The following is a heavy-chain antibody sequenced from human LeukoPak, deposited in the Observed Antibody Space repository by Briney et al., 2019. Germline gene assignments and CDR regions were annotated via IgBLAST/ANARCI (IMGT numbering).Heavy chain of an antibody. Sequence: SETLSLTCTVSGGSVSSGSYYWSWIRQPPGKGLEWIGYIYYSGSTNYNPSLKSRVTISVDTSKNQFSLKLSSVTAADTAVYYCASSRSQGHDYGDYCLGYWGQGTLVTVSS. V-gene: IGHV4-61*01. J-gene: IGHJ4*02. CDR1: GGSVSSGSYY. CDR2: IYYSGST. D-gene: IGHD4-17*01. CDR3: ASSRSQGHDYGDYCLGY.